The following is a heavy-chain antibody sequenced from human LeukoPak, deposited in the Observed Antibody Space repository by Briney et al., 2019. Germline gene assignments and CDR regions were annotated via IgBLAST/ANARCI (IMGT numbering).Heavy chain of an antibody. CDR1: GYTFTDYY. Sequence: GASVKVSCKPSGYTFTDYYMHWVRQAPGQGLEWMGWINPNTGATDSAQKFQGRVTLTRDTSISTAYMELTRLRSDDTAVYYCASGKACSTTSCHSDYWGQGTLVTVSS. CDR3: ASGKACSTTSCHSDY. J-gene: IGHJ4*02. D-gene: IGHD2-2*01. CDR2: INPNTGAT. V-gene: IGHV1-2*02.